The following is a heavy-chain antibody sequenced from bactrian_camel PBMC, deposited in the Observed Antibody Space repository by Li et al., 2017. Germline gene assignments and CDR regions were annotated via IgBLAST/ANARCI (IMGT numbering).Heavy chain of an antibody. J-gene: IGHJ4*01. D-gene: IGHD3*01. CDR2: IAPDGSR. CDR1: GLTFEGGN. V-gene: IGHV3S55*01. CDR3: AAGPDVGREKHLTADQVLSIRRNNF. Sequence: QLVESGGGAVQTGGSLRLTCTAVGLTFEGGNQGWYRETPGNEFELVSSIAPDGSRWYADSVQGRFTISRNVLPERLSLQMTRLKAEDTATYYCAAGPDVGREKHLTADQVLSIRRNNFWGQGTQVTAS.